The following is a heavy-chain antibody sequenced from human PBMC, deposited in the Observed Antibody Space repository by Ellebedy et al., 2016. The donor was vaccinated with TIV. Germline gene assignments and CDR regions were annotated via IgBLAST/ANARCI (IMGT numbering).Heavy chain of an antibody. Sequence: SETLSLTCTVSGVSISKYYWSWIRQPAGKGLEWIGRIYATGTTNYNASLMSRVTMSVDTSKNQFSLKLTSVTAADTAVYYCARGVTFYYGLDVWGQGTTVTVSS. CDR1: GVSISKYY. V-gene: IGHV4-4*07. CDR2: IYATGTT. CDR3: ARGVTFYYGLDV. J-gene: IGHJ6*02. D-gene: IGHD3-10*01.